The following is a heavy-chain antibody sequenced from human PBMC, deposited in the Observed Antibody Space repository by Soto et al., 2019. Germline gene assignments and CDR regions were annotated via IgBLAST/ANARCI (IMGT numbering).Heavy chain of an antibody. CDR1: GGSIRHYY. V-gene: IGHV4-59*01. D-gene: IGHD2-8*01. J-gene: IGHJ5*02. Sequence: SETLSLTCTVSGGSIRHYYWSWIRQSPGKGPEWIGYAYYSGSTDYNPSLKSRVTMSVETSKNQVSLKLNSVTTADTAVYYCARDRSTYGGGGTGEVKENWFDPWGQGTLVTVSS. CDR2: AYYSGST. CDR3: ARDRSTYGGGGTGEVKENWFDP.